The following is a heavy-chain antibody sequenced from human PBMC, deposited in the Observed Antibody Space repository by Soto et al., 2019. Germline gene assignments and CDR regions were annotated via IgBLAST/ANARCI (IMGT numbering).Heavy chain of an antibody. CDR1: GFTISDHF. J-gene: IGHJ4*02. D-gene: IGHD5-12*01. Sequence: EVQVVESGGGLVQPGGSLRLSCAASGFTISDHFIDWVRQAPGKGLEWVGRTKNIGNNYATEYAASVKGRFTISRDDSRNSVYLNMNRLKSEDTAVYFGARGGNEYRYWGQGTLVTVSS. CDR2: TKNIGNNYAT. CDR3: ARGGNEYRY. V-gene: IGHV3-72*01.